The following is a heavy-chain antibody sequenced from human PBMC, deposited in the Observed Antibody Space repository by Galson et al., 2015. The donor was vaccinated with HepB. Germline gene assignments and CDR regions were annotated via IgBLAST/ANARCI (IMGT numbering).Heavy chain of an antibody. D-gene: IGHD2-21*02. CDR2: VYPGDSDT. J-gene: IGHJ4*02. CDR3: ARQSRDFSDYFEY. CDR1: GSDFTTYW. Sequence: QSGAEVKKPGESLKISCYGFGSDFTTYWLGWVRQMPGKGLEWMGTVYPGDSDTRYSPPFQGQVTISADKSINTAYIQWSSLKASDTAMYYCARQSRDFSDYFEYWGQGTLVTVSS. V-gene: IGHV5-51*01.